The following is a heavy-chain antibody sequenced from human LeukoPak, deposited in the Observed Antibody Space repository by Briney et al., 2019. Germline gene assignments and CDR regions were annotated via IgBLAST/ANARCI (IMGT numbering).Heavy chain of an antibody. D-gene: IGHD3-22*01. CDR1: GFTFSDYY. V-gene: IGHV3-11*05. CDR3: ARDSAGYDSSGYYYGYHDY. J-gene: IGHJ4*02. CDR2: ISSSSSYT. Sequence: GGSLRLSRAASGFTFSDYYMSWIRQAPGKGLEWVSYISSSSSYTNYADSVKGRFTISRDNAKNSLYLQMNSLRAEDTAVYYCARDSAGYDSSGYYYGYHDYWGQGTLVTVSS.